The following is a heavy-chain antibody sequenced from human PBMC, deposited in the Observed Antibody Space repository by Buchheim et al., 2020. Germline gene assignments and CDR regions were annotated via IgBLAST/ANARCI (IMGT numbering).Heavy chain of an antibody. J-gene: IGHJ6*02. CDR2: ISSSSSTI. Sequence: EVQLVESGGGLVQPGGSLRLSCAASGFTFSSYSMNWVRQAPGKGLEWVSYISSSSSTIYYADSVKGRFTISRDNAKNSLYLQMNSLRAEDTAVYYCAREQVLSGYDRLYYYGMDVWGQGTT. V-gene: IGHV3-48*01. CDR3: AREQVLSGYDRLYYYGMDV. D-gene: IGHD5-12*01. CDR1: GFTFSSYS.